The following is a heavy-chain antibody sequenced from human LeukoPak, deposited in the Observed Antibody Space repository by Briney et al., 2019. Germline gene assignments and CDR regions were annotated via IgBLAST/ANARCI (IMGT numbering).Heavy chain of an antibody. Sequence: VSVKVSCKASGYSFTSYSISWVRQAPGQGLEWMGWISAYNGNTKYAQKLQGRVTMTTDTSTSTAYMELRSLRSDDTAVYYCARAHPVLPISGSPGLDYWGQGTLVTVSS. J-gene: IGHJ4*02. CDR1: GYSFTSYS. CDR3: ARAHPVLPISGSPGLDY. V-gene: IGHV1-18*01. D-gene: IGHD6-19*01. CDR2: ISAYNGNT.